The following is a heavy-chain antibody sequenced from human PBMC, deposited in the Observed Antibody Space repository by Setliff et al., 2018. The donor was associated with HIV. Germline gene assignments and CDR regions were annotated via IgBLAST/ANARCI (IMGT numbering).Heavy chain of an antibody. Sequence: GGSLRLSCTASGFPFRDHYMDWVRQASGKGLEWVGRIGNKPNSYTTEYAASLKGRFTISRDDSQNSLYLQMNSLRAEDTAVYYCARDSGTTLGATRPGYWGQGTLVTVS. V-gene: IGHV3-72*01. J-gene: IGHJ4*02. CDR1: GFPFRDHY. CDR3: ARDSGTTLGATRPGY. D-gene: IGHD1-26*01. CDR2: IGNKPNSYTT.